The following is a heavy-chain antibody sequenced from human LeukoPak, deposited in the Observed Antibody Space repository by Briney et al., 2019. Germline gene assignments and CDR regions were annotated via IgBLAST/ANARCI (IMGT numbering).Heavy chain of an antibody. CDR2: INHSGST. CDR3: AADSGSYDNGVY. Sequence: SETLSLTCAVYGGSFSGYYWSWIRQPPGKGLEWIGEINHSGSTNYNPSLKSRVTISVDTSKNQFSLKLSSVTAADTAVYYCAADSGSYDNGVYWGQGTLVTVSS. D-gene: IGHD1-26*01. V-gene: IGHV4-34*01. CDR1: GGSFSGYY. J-gene: IGHJ4*02.